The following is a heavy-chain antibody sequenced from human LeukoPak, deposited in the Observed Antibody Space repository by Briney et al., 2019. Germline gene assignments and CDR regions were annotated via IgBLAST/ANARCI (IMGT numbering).Heavy chain of an antibody. V-gene: IGHV1-3*01. CDR3: ARVRYYYDSSGYYWWVWFDP. CDR2: INAGNGST. Sequence: GASVKVSCKASGYTFTSYAMHWVRQAPGQRLEWMGWINAGNGSTKYSQKFQGRVTITRDTSASTAYMELSSLRSEDTAVYYCARVRYYYDSSGYYWWVWFDPWGQGTLVTVSS. D-gene: IGHD3-22*01. CDR1: GYTFTSYA. J-gene: IGHJ5*02.